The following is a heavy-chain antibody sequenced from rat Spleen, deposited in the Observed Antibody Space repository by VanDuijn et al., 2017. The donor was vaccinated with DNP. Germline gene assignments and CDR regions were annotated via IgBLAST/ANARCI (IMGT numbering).Heavy chain of an antibody. V-gene: IGHV3-1*01. CDR1: GYSITTNY. D-gene: IGHD1-4*01. Sequence: EVRVQESGPGLVKPSQSLSLTCSVTGYSITTNYWGWIRKFPGNKMEWIGHISYTDIANYHPSLKSRVSITRDTLKNQVLLQVNSVTTEDTATYYCARGRYNSNNWFAYWGQGTLVTVSS. CDR3: ARGRYNSNNWFAY. J-gene: IGHJ3*01. CDR2: ISYTDIA.